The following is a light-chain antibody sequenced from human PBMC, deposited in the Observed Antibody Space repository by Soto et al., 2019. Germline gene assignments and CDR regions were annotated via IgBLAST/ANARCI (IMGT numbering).Light chain of an antibody. CDR3: QQYSSCSWT. J-gene: IGKJ1*01. V-gene: IGKV1-5*01. CDR1: QSIGTW. Sequence: TQEPSRQTASFEDLVTLTCRASQSIGTWVAWYQQKRGEAPKFLIYHVSTLDSGVPSRFSGSGSGTEFTLTISGLQPDDFATYYCQQYSSCSWTFGQGTKVDIK. CDR2: HVS.